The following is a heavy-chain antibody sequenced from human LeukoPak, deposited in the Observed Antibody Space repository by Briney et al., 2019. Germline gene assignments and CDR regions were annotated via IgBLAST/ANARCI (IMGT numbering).Heavy chain of an antibody. CDR3: ARDPAPSYDYVWGSYRYSLSWFDP. V-gene: IGHV4-34*01. D-gene: IGHD3-16*02. Sequence: PSETLSLTCTVSGGSISSYYWSWIRQSPGKGLEWIGEINHSGSTNYNPSLKSRVTISVDTSKNQFSLKLSSVTAADTAVYYCARDPAPSYDYVWGSYRYSLSWFDPWGQGTLVTVSS. J-gene: IGHJ5*02. CDR1: GGSISSYY. CDR2: INHSGST.